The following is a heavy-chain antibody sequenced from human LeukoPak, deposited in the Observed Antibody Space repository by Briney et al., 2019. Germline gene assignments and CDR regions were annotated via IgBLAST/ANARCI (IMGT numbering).Heavy chain of an antibody. CDR1: GGSISSYY. J-gene: IGHJ4*02. Sequence: SETLSLTCTVSGGSISSYYWSWIRQPAGKGLEWIGRIYTSGSTNYNPSLKSRVTTSVDTSKNQFSLKLSSVTAADTAVYYCARGQPSMVRGVINGFDYWGQGTLVTVSS. V-gene: IGHV4-4*07. CDR2: IYTSGST. CDR3: ARGQPSMVRGVINGFDY. D-gene: IGHD3-10*01.